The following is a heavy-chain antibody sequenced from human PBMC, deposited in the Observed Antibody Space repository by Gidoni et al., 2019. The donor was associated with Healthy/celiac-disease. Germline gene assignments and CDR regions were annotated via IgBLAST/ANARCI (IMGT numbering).Heavy chain of an antibody. D-gene: IGHD2-15*01. V-gene: IGHV3-30-3*01. CDR1: GFTFRSYP. J-gene: IGHJ5*02. CDR2: IAYDGSNK. Sequence: QVQLVESGGAVVQPGRSLRLSCAASGFTFRSYPMHWVRQAPGKGLEWVAVIAYDGSNKYYADSVKGRFTISRDNSKNTLYLQMNSLRAEDTAVYYCARGGYGVLVVVAATPDWFDPWGQGTLVTVSS. CDR3: ARGGYGVLVVVAATPDWFDP.